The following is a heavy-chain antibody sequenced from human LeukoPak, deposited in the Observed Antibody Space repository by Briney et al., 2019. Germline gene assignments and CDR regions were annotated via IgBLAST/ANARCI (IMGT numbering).Heavy chain of an antibody. J-gene: IGHJ3*02. CDR2: IYYSGST. D-gene: IGHD3-3*01. V-gene: IGHV4-39*01. Sequence: SETLSLTCTVSGGSISSSSYYWGWLRQPPGKGLEWIGSIYYSGSTYYNPSLKSRVTISVDTSKNQFSLKLSSVTAADTAVYYCSITYYDFWSGYFGAFDIWGQGTMVTVSS. CDR3: SITYYDFWSGYFGAFDI. CDR1: GGSISSSSYY.